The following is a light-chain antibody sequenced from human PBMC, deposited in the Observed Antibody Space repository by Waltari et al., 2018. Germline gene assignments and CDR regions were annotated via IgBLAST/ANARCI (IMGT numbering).Light chain of an antibody. V-gene: IGKV3-20*01. CDR1: QSVSGNS. CDR2: GAS. J-gene: IGKJ1*01. CDR3: QQFSFSTRWT. Sequence: ENLLTQSPGTLSVSPGETATLFCRASQSVSGNSLAWYQQKPGQAPRLLIYGASSRATGIPDRFSGSWSGTDFTLTISRVAPEDFAVYYCQQFSFSTRWTFGQGTKVEIK.